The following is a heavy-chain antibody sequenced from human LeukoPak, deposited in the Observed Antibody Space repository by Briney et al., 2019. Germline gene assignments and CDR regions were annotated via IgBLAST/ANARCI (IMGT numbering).Heavy chain of an antibody. J-gene: IGHJ4*02. CDR3: ARAVDVADY. CDR1: GFTFGHHF. Sequence: VGSLRFSCVASGFTFGHHFMSWVRQAPGGGLEWVANINPDGSIKFHADSVKGRFTISRDNARNSVYLQMNSLRGEDTAVYYCARAVDVADYWGQGTLVAVSS. CDR2: INPDGSIK. D-gene: IGHD3-16*01. V-gene: IGHV3-7*01.